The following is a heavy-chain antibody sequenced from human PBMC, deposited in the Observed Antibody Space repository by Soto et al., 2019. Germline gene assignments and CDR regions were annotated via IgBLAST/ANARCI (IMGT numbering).Heavy chain of an antibody. CDR3: AKELYDSSGYCLVDY. V-gene: IGHV3-23*01. CDR2: ISGSGGST. CDR1: GFTFRSYA. Sequence: PGGSLRLSCAASGFTFRSYAMSWVRQAPGKGLEWVSVISGSGGSTYYADSVKGRFTISRDNSKNTLDLQMNSLRAEDTAVYYCAKELYDSSGYCLVDYWGQGTLVTVSS. J-gene: IGHJ4*02. D-gene: IGHD3-22*01.